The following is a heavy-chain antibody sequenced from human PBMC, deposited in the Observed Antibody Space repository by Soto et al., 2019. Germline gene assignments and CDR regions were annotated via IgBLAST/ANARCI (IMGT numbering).Heavy chain of an antibody. J-gene: IGHJ6*02. CDR1: GWSFSGYY. V-gene: IGHV4-34*01. CDR2: INHSGST. D-gene: IGHD3-3*01. CDR3: ARAEFGVVILPYYYFRMDV. Sequence: PSETLSLTCAVYGWSFSGYYWSWIRQPPGKGLEWIGEINHSGSTKYNPSLKSRVTISVDTSKNQFSLKLSSVTAADTAVYYCARAEFGVVILPYYYFRMDVWGQGTTVTVSS.